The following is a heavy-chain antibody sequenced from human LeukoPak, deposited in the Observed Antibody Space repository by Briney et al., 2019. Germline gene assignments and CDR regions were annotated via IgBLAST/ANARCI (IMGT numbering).Heavy chain of an antibody. CDR2: INSDGSST. Sequence: GRSLRLSCAASGFTFSRSWMHWVRQGPGKGLVWVSRINSDGSSTRYADFVKGRFTISRDNAKNTLYLQMNSLRSEDTALYYCVRDNYYGMDVWGQGTTVTVSS. J-gene: IGHJ6*02. CDR3: VRDNYYGMDV. V-gene: IGHV3-74*01. CDR1: GFTFSRSW.